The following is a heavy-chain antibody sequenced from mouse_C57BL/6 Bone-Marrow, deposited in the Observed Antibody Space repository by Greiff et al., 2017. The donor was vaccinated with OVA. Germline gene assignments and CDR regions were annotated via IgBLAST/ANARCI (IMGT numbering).Heavy chain of an antibody. CDR2: IDPETGGT. J-gene: IGHJ1*03. Sequence: VQLQQSGAELVRPGASVTLSCKASGYTFTDYEMHWVKQTPVHGLEWIGAIDPETGGTAYNQKFKGKAILTADKSSSTAYMELRSLTSEDSAVYFCARAVYDGSPDFDDWGTGTTVTVSS. CDR1: GYTFTDYE. D-gene: IGHD1-1*01. CDR3: ARAVYDGSPDFDD. V-gene: IGHV1-15*01.